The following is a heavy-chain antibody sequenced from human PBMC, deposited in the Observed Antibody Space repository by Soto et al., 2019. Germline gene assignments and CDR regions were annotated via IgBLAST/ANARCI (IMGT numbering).Heavy chain of an antibody. V-gene: IGHV4-38-2*01. D-gene: IGHD3-3*01. Sequence: PSETLSLTCAVSGYSIISSYYWGWIRQPPGKGLEWIGSIYHSGSTYYNPSLKSRVTISVDTSQNQFFLKLSSVTAADTAVYYCVRAPITIFGMVSAAGDVWAQGTMVAVSS. CDR1: GYSIISSYY. CDR3: VRAPITIFGMVSAAGDV. CDR2: IYHSGST. J-gene: IGHJ3*01.